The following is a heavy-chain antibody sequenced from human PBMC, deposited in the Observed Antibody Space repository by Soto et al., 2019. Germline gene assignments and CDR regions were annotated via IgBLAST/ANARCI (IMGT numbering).Heavy chain of an antibody. CDR3: GRGSGSYRGYYYGMDV. V-gene: IGHV1-69*06. Sequence: SSVNGSCKASGYTFTSYGIHCVRQANGQGLEWMGGIIPIFGTANYAQKFQGRVTITADKSTSTAYMELSSLRSEDTAVYYCGRGSGSYRGYYYGMDVWGQGTTVTVSS. CDR1: GYTFTSYG. J-gene: IGHJ6*02. D-gene: IGHD1-26*01. CDR2: IIPIFGTA.